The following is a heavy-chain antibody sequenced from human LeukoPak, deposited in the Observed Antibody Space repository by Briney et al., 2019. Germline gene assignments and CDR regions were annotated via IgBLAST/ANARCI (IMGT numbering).Heavy chain of an antibody. D-gene: IGHD3-10*01. CDR1: GFTFSSYG. J-gene: IGHJ4*02. Sequence: PGGSLRLSCAASGFTFSSYGMHWVRQAPGKGLEWVAFIRYDGSNKYYADSVKGRFTISRDNSKNTLYLQMNSLRAEDTAVYYCARDGLLWFGESFDYWGQGTLVTVSS. CDR2: IRYDGSNK. V-gene: IGHV3-30*02. CDR3: ARDGLLWFGESFDY.